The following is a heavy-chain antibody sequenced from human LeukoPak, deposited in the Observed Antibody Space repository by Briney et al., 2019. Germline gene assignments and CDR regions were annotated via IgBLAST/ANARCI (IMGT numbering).Heavy chain of an antibody. CDR1: GGSFSDYY. CDR3: ARGHVAGKILL. J-gene: IGHJ4*02. CDR2: INHSGST. V-gene: IGHV4-34*01. D-gene: IGHD6-19*01. Sequence: PSETLSLTCAVYGGSFSDYYWTWIRQPPGKGLEWIGEINHSGSTNYNPSLKSRVTISVDTSKNQFSLNVRSVTAADTAVYYCARGHVAGKILLWGQGTLVTVSS.